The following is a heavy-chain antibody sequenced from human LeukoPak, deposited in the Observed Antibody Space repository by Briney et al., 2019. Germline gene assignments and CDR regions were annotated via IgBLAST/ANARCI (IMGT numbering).Heavy chain of an antibody. CDR1: GGSISSYY. D-gene: IGHD7-27*01. V-gene: IGHV4-59*01. Sequence: PSETLSLTCTVSGGSISSYYWSWIRQPPGKGLEWIGYIYYSGSTNYNPSLKSRVTISVDTSKNQFSLKLSSVTAADTAVYYCARAPLGIHFDYWGQGTLVTVSS. J-gene: IGHJ4*02. CDR3: ARAPLGIHFDY. CDR2: IYYSGST.